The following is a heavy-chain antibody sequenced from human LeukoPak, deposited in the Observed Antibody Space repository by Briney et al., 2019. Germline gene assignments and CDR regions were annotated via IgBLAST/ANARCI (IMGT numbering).Heavy chain of an antibody. D-gene: IGHD5-18*01. CDR1: GYTFDDYA. CDR2: ISWNSGSI. V-gene: IGHV3-9*01. J-gene: IGHJ4*02. Sequence: GRPLRLSCEASGYTFDDYAMHWVRQAPGKGLEWVSAISWNSGSIGYADSVKGRFTISRDNGKNSLYLQMNSLRTEDTALYYCAKGHTYGLGESYLDFWGQGTLVSVSS. CDR3: AKGHTYGLGESYLDF.